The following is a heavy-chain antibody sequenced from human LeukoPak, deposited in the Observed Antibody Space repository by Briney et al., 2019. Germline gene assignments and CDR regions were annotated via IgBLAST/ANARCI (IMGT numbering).Heavy chain of an antibody. CDR1: GFTFSSYS. Sequence: QSGGSLRLSCAASGFTFSSYSMNWVRQAPGKGLEWVSYISSTSTAIYYADSVKGRFTISRDNAKNSLYLQMNSLRAEDTALYYCARDLWFGELPWGQGTLVTVSS. CDR2: ISSTSTAI. CDR3: ARDLWFGELP. D-gene: IGHD3-10*01. J-gene: IGHJ4*02. V-gene: IGHV3-48*04.